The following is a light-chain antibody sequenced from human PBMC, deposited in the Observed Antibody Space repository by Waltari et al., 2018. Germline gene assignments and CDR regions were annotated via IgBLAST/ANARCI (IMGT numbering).Light chain of an antibody. J-gene: IGLJ2*01. V-gene: IGLV2-18*01. CDR2: EVS. Sequence: QSALTQPPSVSGSPGQSVTISCTGTSSDVDNYNRVSWYQQPPGTAPKLIIYEVSNRPSGVPDRFSGSKSGDTASLTIPGLQAEDEADYYCTLHTTTTTVFGGGTKVTVL. CDR3: TLHTTTTTV. CDR1: SSDVDNYNR.